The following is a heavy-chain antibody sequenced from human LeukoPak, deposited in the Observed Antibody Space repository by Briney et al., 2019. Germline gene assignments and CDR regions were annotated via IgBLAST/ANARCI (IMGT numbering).Heavy chain of an antibody. J-gene: IGHJ4*02. CDR1: GFTLSDHD. D-gene: IGHD4-17*01. V-gene: IGHV3-72*01. CDR3: ASTNDYGDYFDY. CDR2: TRSKGKNYST. Sequence: GGSLRLSCAVSGFTLSDHDMDWVRQSPGKGLDWVGRTRSKGKNYSTQYAASVQGRFTISRDDSNNLLYLQMNSLKTEDTAVYYCASTNDYGDYFDYWGQGTLVTVSS.